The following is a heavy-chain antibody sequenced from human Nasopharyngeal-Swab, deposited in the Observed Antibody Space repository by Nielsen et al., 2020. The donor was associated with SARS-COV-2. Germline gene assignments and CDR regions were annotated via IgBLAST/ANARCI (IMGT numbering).Heavy chain of an antibody. D-gene: IGHD3-9*01. Sequence: GESLKISCAASGFTFSSYGMHWVRQAPGKGLEWVAVIWYDGSKKYYADSVKGRFTISRDNSKNTLYLQMNSLRAEDTAVYYCAKVLTGYIGLDYWGQGTLVTVSS. CDR1: GFTFSSYG. CDR3: AKVLTGYIGLDY. J-gene: IGHJ4*02. V-gene: IGHV3-30*02. CDR2: IWYDGSKK.